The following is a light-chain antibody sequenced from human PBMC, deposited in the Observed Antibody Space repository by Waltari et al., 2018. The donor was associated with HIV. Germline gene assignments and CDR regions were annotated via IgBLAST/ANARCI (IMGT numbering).Light chain of an antibody. V-gene: IGKV3-15*01. CDR1: QSVSSN. CDR3: QQYNNWPYT. CDR2: GTS. J-gene: IGKJ2*01. Sequence: EIVMTQSPATLSVSPGERATLSCRASQSVSSNLAWYQQKPGQAPGLLIYGTSTRATGIPARFSGSGSGTDFTLTISSLQSEDFAVFYCQQYNNWPYTFGQGTKLEIK.